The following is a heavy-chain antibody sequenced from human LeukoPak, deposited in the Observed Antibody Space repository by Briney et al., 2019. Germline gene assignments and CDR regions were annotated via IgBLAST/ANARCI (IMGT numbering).Heavy chain of an antibody. J-gene: IGHJ3*02. CDR2: ISSSSSYM. V-gene: IGHV3-21*01. CDR1: GFTFSSYS. Sequence: GGSLRLSCAASGFTFSSYSMNRVRQAPGKGLEWVSFISSSSSYMYYADAVKGRFTIARDNAKNSLYLQMNSLRAADTAVYYCARDDGSYFAFDIWGQGTMVTVSS. D-gene: IGHD1-26*01. CDR3: ARDDGSYFAFDI.